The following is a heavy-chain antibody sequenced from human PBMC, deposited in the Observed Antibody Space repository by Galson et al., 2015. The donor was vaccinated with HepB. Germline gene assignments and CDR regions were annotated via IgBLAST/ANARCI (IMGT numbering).Heavy chain of an antibody. J-gene: IGHJ1*01. CDR2: IWYDGSNK. CDR1: GFTFSSYG. D-gene: IGHD4-17*01. Sequence: SLRLSCAASGFTFSSYGMHWVRQAPGKGLEWVAVIWYDGSNKYYADSVKGRFTISRDNSKNTLYLQMNSLRAEDTAVYYCARGDYGDYAEYFQHWGQGTLVTVSS. CDR3: ARGDYGDYAEYFQH. V-gene: IGHV3-33*08.